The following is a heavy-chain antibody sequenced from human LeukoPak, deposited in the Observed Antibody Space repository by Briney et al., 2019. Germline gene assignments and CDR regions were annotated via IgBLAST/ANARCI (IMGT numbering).Heavy chain of an antibody. CDR1: GFTVSNAY. Sequence: GGSLRLSCAASGFTVSNAYMSWVRQAPGKGLEWVSVIFSAGDTYYTDSVKGRFTISRDNSKNTLYLQMNSLRVEDTAVYYCASSLAAAGELPYYYYYYGMDVWGQGTTVTVSS. CDR2: IFSAGDT. CDR3: ASSLAAAGELPYYYYYYGMDV. V-gene: IGHV3-53*01. J-gene: IGHJ6*02. D-gene: IGHD6-13*01.